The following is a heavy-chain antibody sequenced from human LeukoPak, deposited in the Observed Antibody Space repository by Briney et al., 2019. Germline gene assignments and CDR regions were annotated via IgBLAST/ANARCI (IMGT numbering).Heavy chain of an antibody. Sequence: GASVKVSCKASGYTFTGYYMHWVRQAPGQGLEWMGWINPNSGGTNYAQKSQGRVTMTRDTSISTAYMELSRLRSDDTAVYYCAREWIQLWPRSDGLHGMDVWGQGTTVTVSS. CDR2: INPNSGGT. J-gene: IGHJ6*02. CDR1: GYTFTGYY. D-gene: IGHD5-18*01. CDR3: AREWIQLWPRSDGLHGMDV. V-gene: IGHV1-2*02.